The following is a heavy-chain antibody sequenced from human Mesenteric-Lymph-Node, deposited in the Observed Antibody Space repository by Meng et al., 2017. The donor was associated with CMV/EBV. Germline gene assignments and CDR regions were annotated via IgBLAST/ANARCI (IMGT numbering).Heavy chain of an antibody. J-gene: IGHJ4*02. D-gene: IGHD2-2*01. CDR1: GFIFSSYA. CDR2: ITDSGYNT. V-gene: IGHV3-23*01. CDR3: AKVVPGYCSTTRCTPDH. Sequence: GESLKISCAASGFIFSSYAMSWVRQAPGKGLEWVSTITDSGYNTYDADPVKGRFTISRDNSKNTQYLQMNSQRAEDTAVYYCAKVVPGYCSTTRCTPDHWGQGTLVTVSS.